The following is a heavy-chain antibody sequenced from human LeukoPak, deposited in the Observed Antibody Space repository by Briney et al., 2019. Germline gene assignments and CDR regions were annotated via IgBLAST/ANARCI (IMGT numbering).Heavy chain of an antibody. CDR1: GYTFTSYY. V-gene: IGHV1-46*01. J-gene: IGHJ4*02. CDR3: FLAPPDYYDSSGYYRYFDY. D-gene: IGHD3-22*01. CDR2: INPSGGST. Sequence: ASVKVSCKASGYTFTSYYMHWVRQAPGQGLEWMGIINPSGGSTSYAQKFQGRVTMTRDTSTSTVYMELSSLRSEDAAVYYCFLAPPDYYDSSGYYRYFDYWGQGTLVTVSS.